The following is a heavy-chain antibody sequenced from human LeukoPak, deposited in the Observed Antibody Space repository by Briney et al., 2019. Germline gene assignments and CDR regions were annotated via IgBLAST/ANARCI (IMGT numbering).Heavy chain of an antibody. CDR3: VKDYNWNIFHY. J-gene: IGHJ4*02. Sequence: GGSLRLSCSASGFTFSSYAMHWVRQAPGKGLEYVSAISSNGGSTYYADSVNGRFTISRDNSKNTLYLQMSSLRAEDTAVYYCVKDYNWNIFHYWGQGTLVTVSS. CDR1: GFTFSSYA. D-gene: IGHD1/OR15-1a*01. CDR2: ISSNGGST. V-gene: IGHV3-64D*09.